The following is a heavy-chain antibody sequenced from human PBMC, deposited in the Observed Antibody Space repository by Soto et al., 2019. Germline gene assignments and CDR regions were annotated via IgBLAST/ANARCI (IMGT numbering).Heavy chain of an antibody. Sequence: PGGSLRLSCAASGFHFSSSWMHWVRQDPGKGLVWVSRINADGSSTNYADSVKGRFAISRDNAKNTVNLQMSSLRAEDTAMYYCTRSLLSSNNQEYWGQGTLVTVSS. V-gene: IGHV3-74*01. CDR2: INADGSST. CDR3: TRSLLSSNNQEY. J-gene: IGHJ4*02. CDR1: GFHFSSSW.